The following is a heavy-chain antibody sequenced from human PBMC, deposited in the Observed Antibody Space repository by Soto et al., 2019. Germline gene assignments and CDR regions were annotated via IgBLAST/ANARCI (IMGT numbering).Heavy chain of an antibody. CDR3: ARGNSTYYDFWSRVLYYSTTEHYYGMDV. CDR2: ISSSSSYI. D-gene: IGHD3-3*01. J-gene: IGHJ6*02. V-gene: IGHV3-21*01. CDR1: GFTFSSYS. Sequence: PGGSLRLSCAASGFTFSSYSMNWVRQAPGKGLEWVSSISSSSSYIYYAASVKGRFTISRDNAKNSLYLHMNSLRAEDTAVYYCARGNSTYYDFWSRVLYYSTTEHYYGMDVWGQGTTVTVSS.